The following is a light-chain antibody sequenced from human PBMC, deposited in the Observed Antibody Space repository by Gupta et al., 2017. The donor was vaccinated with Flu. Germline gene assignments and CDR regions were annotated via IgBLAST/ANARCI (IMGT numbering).Light chain of an antibody. CDR3: CSYGATSH. CDR1: TSDVGTYHY. J-gene: IGLJ2*01. V-gene: IGLV2-11*01. Sequence: QSALTQPRSVSGSPGQSVAIACNGTTSDVGTYHYVSWYQQHPGKAPKLMIYDVTKRPSGVPDRFSGSKSGTTASLTISGRQAEDEADYYCCSYGATSHFGGGTKLTVL. CDR2: DVT.